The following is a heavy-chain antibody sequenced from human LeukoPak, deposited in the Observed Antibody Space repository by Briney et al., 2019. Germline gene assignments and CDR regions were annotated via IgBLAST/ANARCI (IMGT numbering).Heavy chain of an antibody. V-gene: IGHV3-23*01. J-gene: IGHJ4*02. Sequence: GGSLTLSCATSRFTLTSYAMRWVRQSPGEWLEWVSTIVGESGDTYYADPAKGPFPIPRHNSKNTLSLQMNRLRAADTAIYYCAADSPLTAYTSGWSRNSFDYWGQGSLVTVSS. CDR2: IVGESGDT. D-gene: IGHD6-19*01. CDR1: RFTLTSYA. CDR3: AADSPLTAYTSGWSRNSFDY.